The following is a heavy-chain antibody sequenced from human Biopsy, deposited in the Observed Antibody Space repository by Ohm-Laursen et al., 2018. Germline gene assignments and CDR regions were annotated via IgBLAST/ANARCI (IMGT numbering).Heavy chain of an antibody. CDR2: ITGSGDNT. CDR3: AKDGELGGLHYGYFDY. Sequence: SLRLSCTASGFTFSSCDMTWVRQAPGKGLEWVSTITGSGDNTYYADSVKGRFTISRDNSKNTLFLQMNSLRAEDTAVYYCAKDGELGGLHYGYFDYWGQGTLVTVSS. J-gene: IGHJ4*02. CDR1: GFTFSSCD. D-gene: IGHD3-10*01. V-gene: IGHV3-23*01.